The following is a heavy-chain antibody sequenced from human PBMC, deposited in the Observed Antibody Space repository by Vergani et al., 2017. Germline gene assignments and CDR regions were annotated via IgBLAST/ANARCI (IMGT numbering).Heavy chain of an antibody. J-gene: IGHJ6*03. V-gene: IGHV4-31*03. CDR2: IYYSGST. CDR1: GGSISSGGHY. CDR3: ARTIFGAYYMDV. D-gene: IGHD3-3*01. Sequence: QVQLQESGPGLVKPSQTLSLTCTVSGGSISSGGHYWSWIRQHPGKGLEWIGYIYYSGSTYYNPSLKSRVTISVDTSKNQFSLKLSSVTAADTAVYYCARTIFGAYYMDVWGKGTTVTVSS.